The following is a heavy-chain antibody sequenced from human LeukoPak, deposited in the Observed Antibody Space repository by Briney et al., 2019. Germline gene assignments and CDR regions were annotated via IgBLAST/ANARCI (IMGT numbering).Heavy chain of an antibody. D-gene: IGHD1-26*01. CDR3: AKDWGGSSQGHAFDI. CDR2: LGGSETST. CDR1: GFTFSIYA. V-gene: IGHV3-23*01. J-gene: IGHJ3*02. Sequence: PGGSLRLSCAASGFTFSIYALSWVRQAPGKGLEWVSVLGGSETSTSYADSVKGRFTISRDNSKNTLYLQMNSLRAEDTAVYYCAKDWGGSSQGHAFDIWGQGTMVSVSS.